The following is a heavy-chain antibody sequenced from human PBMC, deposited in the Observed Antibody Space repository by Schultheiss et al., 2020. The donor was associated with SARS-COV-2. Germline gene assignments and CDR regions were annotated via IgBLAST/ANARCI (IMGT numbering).Heavy chain of an antibody. V-gene: IGHV3-74*01. CDR2: INSDGSST. CDR3: ARDSVLLWFGELRVNYYYYGMDV. CDR1: GFTFSSYW. J-gene: IGHJ6*02. Sequence: GGSLRLSCAASGFTFSSYWMHWVRQAPGKGLVWVSRINSDGSSTSYADSVKGRFTISRDNAKNSLYLQMNSLRDEDTAVYYCARDSVLLWFGELRVNYYYYGMDVWGQGTTVTVSS. D-gene: IGHD3-10*01.